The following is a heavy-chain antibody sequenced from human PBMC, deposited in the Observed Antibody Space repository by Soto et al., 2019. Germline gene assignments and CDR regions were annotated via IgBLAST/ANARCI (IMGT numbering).Heavy chain of an antibody. Sequence: SETLSLTCTVSGGSISSNYWSWIRQPPGKGLEWIGYIYYSGSTNYNPSLKSRVTISVDTSKNQFSLKLSSVTAADTAVYYCARGRYDILTGYYIDYFDYWGQGTLVTVS. CDR3: ARGRYDILTGYYIDYFDY. V-gene: IGHV4-59*01. D-gene: IGHD3-9*01. CDR2: IYYSGST. J-gene: IGHJ4*02. CDR1: GGSISSNY.